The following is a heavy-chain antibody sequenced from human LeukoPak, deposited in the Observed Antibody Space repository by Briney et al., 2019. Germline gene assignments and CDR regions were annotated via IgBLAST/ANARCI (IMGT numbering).Heavy chain of an antibody. D-gene: IGHD6-19*01. CDR3: ASTLPGGGAVAGTFYSS. CDR2: INHSGST. J-gene: IGHJ5*02. Sequence: TSETLSLTCTVSGGSISSSGYNWGWIRQPPGKGLEWIGEINHSGSTNYNPSLKSRVTISVDTSKNQFSLKLSSVTAADTAVYYCASTLPGGGAVAGTFYSSWGQGTLVTVSS. CDR1: GGSISSSGYN. V-gene: IGHV4-39*07.